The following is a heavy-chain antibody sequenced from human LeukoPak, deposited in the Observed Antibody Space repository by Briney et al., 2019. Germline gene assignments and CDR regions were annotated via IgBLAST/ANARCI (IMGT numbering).Heavy chain of an antibody. V-gene: IGHV6-1*01. J-gene: IGHJ6*02. Sequence: SQTLSLTCALSGDIFSSNSAAWNWIRQSPSRGLEWLVRTYYRSNLYNDYAVAVKSRITMNPDTSKNQFSLKLSSVTAADTAVYYCARVRFGVVPTPYYYYYGMDVWGQGTTVTVSS. CDR2: TYYRSNLYN. CDR3: ARVRFGVVPTPYYYYYGMDV. D-gene: IGHD3-3*01. CDR1: GDIFSSNSAA.